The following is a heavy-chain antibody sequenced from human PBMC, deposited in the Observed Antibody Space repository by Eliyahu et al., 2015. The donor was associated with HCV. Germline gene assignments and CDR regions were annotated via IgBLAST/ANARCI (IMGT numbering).Heavy chain of an antibody. V-gene: IGHV3-74*01. CDR3: ARWSRRYCFGGSCYDY. Sequence: EVQLVESGGGLAQPGGSLRLSCAASGFSLSSYWMHWVRQPPGKGLVWVSRINNDGYSTSYADSVKGRFTISRDNAKNTVYLQMNSLRAEDTAVYYCARWSRRYCFGGSCYDYWGQGILVTVSS. CDR2: INNDGYST. CDR1: GFSLSSYW. J-gene: IGHJ4*02. D-gene: IGHD2-15*01.